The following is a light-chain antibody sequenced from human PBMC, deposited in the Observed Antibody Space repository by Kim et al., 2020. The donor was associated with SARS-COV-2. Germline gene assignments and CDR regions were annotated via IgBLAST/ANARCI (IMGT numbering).Light chain of an antibody. Sequence: DIQMTQSPSSLSASVGDRVTITCRASQSITSNLNWYQQKPGKAPKLLIYAASTLQTGVPSRFSGSGSGTDFTLTIASPQPEDFATYYCQQSYSSLWTFGQGTKVDIK. CDR1: QSITSN. CDR2: AAS. V-gene: IGKV1-39*01. CDR3: QQSYSSLWT. J-gene: IGKJ1*01.